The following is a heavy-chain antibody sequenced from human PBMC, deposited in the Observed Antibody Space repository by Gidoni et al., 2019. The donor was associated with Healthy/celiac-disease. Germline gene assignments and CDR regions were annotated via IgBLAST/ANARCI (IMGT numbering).Heavy chain of an antibody. CDR3: ASEDCGGDCYRRSFDY. D-gene: IGHD2-21*02. V-gene: IGHV1-69*06. CDR2: IIPIFGTA. J-gene: IGHJ4*02. CDR1: GGPFSSYA. Sequence: QVQLVQSGAEVKKPGSSVKVSCKASGGPFSSYAISWVRQAPGQGLEWMGGIIPIFGTANYAQKFQGRVTSTADKSTSTAYMELSSLRSEETAVYYCASEDCGGDCYRRSFDYWGQGTLVTVSS.